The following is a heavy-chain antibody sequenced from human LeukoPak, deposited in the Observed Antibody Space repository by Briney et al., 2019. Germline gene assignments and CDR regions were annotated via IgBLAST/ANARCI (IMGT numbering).Heavy chain of an antibody. CDR2: IYHSGST. CDR3: ARALRGYSSNPFDY. V-gene: IGHV4-30-2*01. CDR1: GGSISSGGYY. D-gene: IGHD6-13*01. J-gene: IGHJ4*02. Sequence: QPSETLSLTCTVSGGSISSGGYYWSWIRQPPGKGLEWIGYIYHSGSTYYNPSLKSRVTISVDRSKNQFSLKLSSVTAADTAVYYCARALRGYSSNPFDYWGQGTLVTVSS.